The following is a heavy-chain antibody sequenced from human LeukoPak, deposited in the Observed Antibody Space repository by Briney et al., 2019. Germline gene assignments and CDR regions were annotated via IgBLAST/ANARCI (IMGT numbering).Heavy chain of an antibody. CDR1: GYTFTGYY. J-gene: IGHJ5*02. CDR2: INPNSGGT. D-gene: IGHD6-13*01. Sequence: ASVKVSCKASGYTFTGYYMHWVRQAPGQGLEWMGWINPNSGGTNYAQKFQGRVTMTMDTSISTAYMELSRLRSDDTAVYYCARDLSRIAAAYGFNNWFDPWGQGTLVTVSS. V-gene: IGHV1-2*02. CDR3: ARDLSRIAAAYGFNNWFDP.